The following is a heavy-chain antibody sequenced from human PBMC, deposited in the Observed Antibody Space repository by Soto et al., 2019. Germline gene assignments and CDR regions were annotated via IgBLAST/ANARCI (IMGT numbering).Heavy chain of an antibody. CDR3: AKEGGNHYYYYAMDV. D-gene: IGHD1-26*01. CDR2: KFYRSKWYN. J-gene: IGHJ6*02. CDR1: GDSVSSNSAA. Sequence: QVQLQQSGPGLVKPSQTLSLTCAISGDSVSSNSAAWSWIRQSPSRGLEWLGRKFYRSKWYNDYAVSVKGRITISPDTSKNQFSLQLNSVTPEDTAVYYCAKEGGNHYYYYAMDVWGQGTTVTVSS. V-gene: IGHV6-1*01.